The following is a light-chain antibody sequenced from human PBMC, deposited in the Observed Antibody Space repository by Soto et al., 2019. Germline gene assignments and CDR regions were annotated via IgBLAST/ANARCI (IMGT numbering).Light chain of an antibody. CDR3: QQYGNSPLT. CDR1: QSISRY. CDR2: GAS. J-gene: IGKJ4*01. V-gene: IGKV3-20*01. Sequence: IVLTQSPGTLSLSPGERTTLSCRASQSISRYLAWYQQKPGQAPRLLIYGASNRATGIPARFSGSGSGTDFTLTISRLEPEDFAVYFCQQYGNSPLTFGGGTKVDIK.